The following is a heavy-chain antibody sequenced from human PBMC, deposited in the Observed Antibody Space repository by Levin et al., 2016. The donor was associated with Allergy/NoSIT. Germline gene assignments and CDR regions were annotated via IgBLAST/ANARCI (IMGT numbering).Heavy chain of an antibody. D-gene: IGHD1-14*01. CDR1: GFSLSTGGMC. Sequence: SGPTLVKPTQTLTLTCTFSGFSLSTGGMCVSWLRQPPGKALEWLARIDWDDDKYYSISLKTRLTISKDTSKNQVVLTMTNMDPVDTATYYCARISYNWNHRVAWYFDLWGRGTLVTVSS. CDR2: IDWDDDK. J-gene: IGHJ2*01. CDR3: ARISYNWNHRVAWYFDL. V-gene: IGHV2-70*11.